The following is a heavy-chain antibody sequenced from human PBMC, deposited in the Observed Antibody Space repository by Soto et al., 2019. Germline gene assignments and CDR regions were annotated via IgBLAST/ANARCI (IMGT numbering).Heavy chain of an antibody. J-gene: IGHJ4*02. CDR2: VSHDGRNT. Sequence: VHLVECGGGVVQPGRSLRLTCAASGFTLSDYAMHWVRQAPGKGLEWVAVVSHDGRNTHYADSVKGRFTISRDSSKNTVSLEMTSLRAEDTAVYYCAKGGRQWLVTSDFNYWVQGALVTVSS. D-gene: IGHD6-19*01. V-gene: IGHV3-30*18. CDR1: GFTLSDYA. CDR3: AKGGRQWLVTSDFNY.